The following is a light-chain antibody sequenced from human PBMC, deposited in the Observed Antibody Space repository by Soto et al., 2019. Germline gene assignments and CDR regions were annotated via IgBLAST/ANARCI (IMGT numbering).Light chain of an antibody. CDR3: QQYGSSPLYT. J-gene: IGKJ2*01. Sequence: EIVLTQSPGTLSLSPGEGATLSCRASQSVSSSYLAGYQQKPGQAPRLLIYGASSGATGIPDRFSGSGSGTDFTITISRLEPEDFAVYYCQQYGSSPLYTFGQGTKLEIK. V-gene: IGKV3-20*01. CDR1: QSVSSSY. CDR2: GAS.